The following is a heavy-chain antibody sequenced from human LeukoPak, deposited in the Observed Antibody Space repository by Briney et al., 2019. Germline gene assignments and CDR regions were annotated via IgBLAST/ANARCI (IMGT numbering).Heavy chain of an antibody. J-gene: IGHJ4*02. D-gene: IGHD6-13*01. CDR2: MIPNSANT. Sequence: GASVKVSCKASGYTFTSYDINWVRQATGQGLEWMGWMIPNSANTGYAQKFQGRVTMTRNTTISTAYMELSSLRSEDTAVYYCARGPPESSNSDYWGQGTLVTVSS. CDR3: ARGPPESSNSDY. V-gene: IGHV1-8*01. CDR1: GYTFTSYD.